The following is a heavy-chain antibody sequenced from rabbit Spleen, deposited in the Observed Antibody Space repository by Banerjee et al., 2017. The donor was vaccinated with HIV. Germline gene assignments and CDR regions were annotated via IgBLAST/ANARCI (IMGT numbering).Heavy chain of an antibody. D-gene: IGHD8-1*01. Sequence: QEQLVESGGGLVQPGGSLKLSCKASGFDFSNYGMSWVRQTPGKGLEWIGCIYTDNGITYYASWAKGRFTISKTSSTTVTLQMTSLTAADTATYFCARDTGSSFSSYGMDLWGQGTLVTVS. J-gene: IGHJ6*01. CDR3: ARDTGSSFSSYGMDL. CDR1: GFDFSNYG. CDR2: IYTDNGIT. V-gene: IGHV1S45*01.